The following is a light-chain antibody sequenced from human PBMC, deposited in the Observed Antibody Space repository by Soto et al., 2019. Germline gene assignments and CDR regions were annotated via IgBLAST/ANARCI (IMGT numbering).Light chain of an antibody. CDR2: TAS. V-gene: IGKV1-39*01. Sequence: DIQTTQSPSSLSASVGDRVTITCRSSQSISSYLNWYQQKPGKAPKLLIFTASTLQSGVPSRFSGSGSGTDFTLTISSLQPEDFATYYCQQSYTTPLGFGGGTKVDI. CDR1: QSISSY. J-gene: IGKJ4*01. CDR3: QQSYTTPLG.